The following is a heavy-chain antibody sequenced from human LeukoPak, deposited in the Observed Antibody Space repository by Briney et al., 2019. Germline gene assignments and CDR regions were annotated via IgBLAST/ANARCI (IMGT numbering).Heavy chain of an antibody. V-gene: IGHV3-23*01. Sequence: GGSLRLSCVASGFTFSSFAMSWVRQAPGKGLEWVSVICGSGDSTHCADSVTGRFTISRDNAENTLYLQMNGMRAEDTTIYYCARRCGSTCFDYWGQGTLVAVSS. J-gene: IGHJ4*02. D-gene: IGHD6-13*01. CDR2: ICGSGDST. CDR3: ARRCGSTCFDY. CDR1: GFTFSSFA.